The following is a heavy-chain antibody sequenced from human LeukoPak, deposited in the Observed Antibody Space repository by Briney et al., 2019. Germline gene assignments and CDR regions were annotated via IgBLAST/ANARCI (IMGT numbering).Heavy chain of an antibody. J-gene: IGHJ5*02. CDR2: IYYSGST. CDR3: ARDNAGTTYSWFDP. CDR1: GGSISSYY. V-gene: IGHV4-59*01. Sequence: SETLSLTCTVSGGSISSYYWSWIRQPPGKGLEWIGYIYYSGSTNYNPSLKSRVTISVDTSKNQFSLKLSSVTAADTAVYYCARDNAGTTYSWFDPWGQGTLVTVSS. D-gene: IGHD1-1*01.